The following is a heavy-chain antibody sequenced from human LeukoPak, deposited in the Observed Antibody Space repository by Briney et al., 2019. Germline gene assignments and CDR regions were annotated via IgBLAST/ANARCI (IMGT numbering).Heavy chain of an antibody. J-gene: IGHJ4*02. CDR1: GFTFGSSW. CDR3: VRGVDY. CDR2: INQDGSGK. Sequence: GGSLRLSCAASGFTFGSSWMSWVRQASGKGLEWVANINQDGSGKYYLDSLRGRFTISRDNAKNSLYLQVNSLRAEDTAVYYCVRGVDYWGQGILVTVSS. V-gene: IGHV3-7*04.